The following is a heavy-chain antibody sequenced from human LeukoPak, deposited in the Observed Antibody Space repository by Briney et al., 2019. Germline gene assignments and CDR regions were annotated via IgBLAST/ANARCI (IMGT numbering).Heavy chain of an antibody. CDR3: ARVEELELLPALFDP. D-gene: IGHD1-7*01. V-gene: IGHV4-59*01. CDR2: IYYSGST. CDR1: GGSISSYY. Sequence: SETLSLTCTVSGGSISSYYWSWIRQPPGKGLEWIGYIYYSGSTNYNPSLKSRVTISVDTSKSQFSLKLSSVTAADTAVYYCARVEELELLPALFDPWGQGTLVTVSS. J-gene: IGHJ5*02.